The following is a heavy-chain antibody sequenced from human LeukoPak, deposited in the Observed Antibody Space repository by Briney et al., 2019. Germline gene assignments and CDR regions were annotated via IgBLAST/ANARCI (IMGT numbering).Heavy chain of an antibody. CDR2: IYYSGTT. CDR1: GGSISTYY. CDR3: ARGSTMTGRDY. D-gene: IGHD3-9*01. J-gene: IGHJ4*02. V-gene: IGHV4-59*01. Sequence: SETLSLTCTVSGGSISTYYWSWIRQPPGKGLEWIGFIYYSGTTNYNPSLKSRVTISVDTSKNQFSLKLSSVTAADTAVYFCARGSTMTGRDYWGQGTLVTVSS.